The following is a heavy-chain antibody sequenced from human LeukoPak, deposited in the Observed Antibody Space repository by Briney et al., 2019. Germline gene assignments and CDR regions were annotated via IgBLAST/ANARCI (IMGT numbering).Heavy chain of an antibody. V-gene: IGHV3-30-3*01. Sequence: GGSLRLSCAASGFTFNSYAMHWVRQAPGRGLEWVAVISYDGSNKYYADSVKGRFTISRDNSKNTPYLQMNSLRAEDTAVYYCAKGVGGCSSASCSIYFQHWGQGTLVTVSS. J-gene: IGHJ1*01. D-gene: IGHD2-2*01. CDR2: ISYDGSNK. CDR1: GFTFNSYA. CDR3: AKGVGGCSSASCSIYFQH.